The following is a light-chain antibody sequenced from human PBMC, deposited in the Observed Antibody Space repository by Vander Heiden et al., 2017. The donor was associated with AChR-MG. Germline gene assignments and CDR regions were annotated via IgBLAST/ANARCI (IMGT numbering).Light chain of an antibody. V-gene: IGKV1-39*01. CDR3: QQSYSISYT. J-gene: IGKJ2*01. Sequence: DIQMTQSPSSLSASVGDRVTITCRASQGIGNYVNWYQLKPGKAPKLLIYAASSLQSGVPSRFGGSGSETDFTLTISSLQLEDFATYFCQQSYSISYTFGQGTKLEIK. CDR2: AAS. CDR1: QGIGNY.